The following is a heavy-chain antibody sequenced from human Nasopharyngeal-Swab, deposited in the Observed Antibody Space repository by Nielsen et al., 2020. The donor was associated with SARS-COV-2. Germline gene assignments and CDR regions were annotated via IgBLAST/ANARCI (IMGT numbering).Heavy chain of an antibody. Sequence: LSLTCAASGFTFSSYGMHWVRQAPGKGLEWVAVIWYDGSNKYYADSVKGRFTISRDNSKNTLYLQMNSLRAEDTAVYYCARVDSGYSSSWFERYYYYMDVWGKGTTVTVSS. V-gene: IGHV3-33*01. CDR2: IWYDGSNK. D-gene: IGHD6-13*01. J-gene: IGHJ6*03. CDR3: ARVDSGYSSSWFERYYYYMDV. CDR1: GFTFSSYG.